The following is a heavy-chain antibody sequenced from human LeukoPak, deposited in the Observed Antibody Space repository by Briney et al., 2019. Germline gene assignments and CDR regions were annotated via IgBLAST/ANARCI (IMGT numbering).Heavy chain of an antibody. D-gene: IGHD3-10*01. CDR3: ARGTVDRGAELLDY. CDR2: IKGDGSSA. J-gene: IGHJ4*02. Sequence: PGGSLRLSCAASGFSFRNYWMHWIRQDPGKGLVWVSRIKGDGSSASYGDSVKGRFTISRDNAKNTLYLQMNSLRDDNTAVYYCARGTVDRGAELLDYWGQGTLVTVSS. CDR1: GFSFRNYW. V-gene: IGHV3-74*01.